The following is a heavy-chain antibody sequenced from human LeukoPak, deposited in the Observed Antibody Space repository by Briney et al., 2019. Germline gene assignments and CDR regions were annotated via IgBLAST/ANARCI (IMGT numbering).Heavy chain of an antibody. CDR3: AKGVEMATIPEFDY. J-gene: IGHJ4*02. CDR1: GFTFSSSA. D-gene: IGHD5-24*01. V-gene: IGHV3-23*01. CDR2: ISGSGGST. Sequence: GGSLRLSCAASGFTFSSSAMSWVRQAPGKGLEWVSAISGSGGSTYYADSVKGRFTISRDNSKNTLYLQMNSLRAEDTAVYYCAKGVEMATIPEFDYWGQGTLVTVSS.